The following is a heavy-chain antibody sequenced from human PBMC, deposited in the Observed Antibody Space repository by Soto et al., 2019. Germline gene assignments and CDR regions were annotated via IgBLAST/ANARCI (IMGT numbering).Heavy chain of an antibody. CDR1: GYTFTSYG. J-gene: IGHJ4*02. CDR2: ISAYNGNT. V-gene: IGHV1-18*01. Sequence: EASVKVSCTASGYTFTSYGISWVRQAPGQGLEWMGWISAYNGNTNYAQKLQGRVTMTTDTSTSTAYMELRSLRSDDTAVYYCARVPVVLRYFDWPQVDYWGQGTLVTVSS. CDR3: ARVPVVLRYFDWPQVDY. D-gene: IGHD3-9*01.